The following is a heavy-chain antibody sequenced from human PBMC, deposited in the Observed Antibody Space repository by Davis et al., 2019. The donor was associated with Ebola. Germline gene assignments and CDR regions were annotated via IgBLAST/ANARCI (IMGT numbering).Heavy chain of an antibody. CDR3: ARGGSYRPYYFDY. CDR2: IYYGGST. D-gene: IGHD3-16*02. J-gene: IGHJ4*02. CDR1: GGSIINYY. V-gene: IGHV4-59*08. Sequence: PSETLSLTCTLSGGSIINYYWSWIRQPSGKGLEWIGYIYYGGSTNYNPSLKSRVSISVDKSKNQFSLKLDSLTAADTAVYYCARGGSYRPYYFDYWGQGTLVSVSS.